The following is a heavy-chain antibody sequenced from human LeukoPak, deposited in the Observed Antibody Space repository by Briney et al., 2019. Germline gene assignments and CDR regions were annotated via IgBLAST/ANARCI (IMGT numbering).Heavy chain of an antibody. J-gene: IGHJ4*02. Sequence: GRSLRLSCAASGFTFSSYGMHWVRQAPGKGLEWVAVICYDGSNKYYADSVKGRFTISRDNSKNTLYLQMNSLRAEDTAVYYCARSDCSGGNCPIDYWGQGTLVSVSS. V-gene: IGHV3-33*01. CDR1: GFTFSSYG. CDR3: ARSDCSGGNCPIDY. D-gene: IGHD2-15*01. CDR2: ICYDGSNK.